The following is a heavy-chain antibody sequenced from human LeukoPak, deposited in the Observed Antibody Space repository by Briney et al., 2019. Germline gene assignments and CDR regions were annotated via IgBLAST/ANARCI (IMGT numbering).Heavy chain of an antibody. V-gene: IGHV4-34*01. CDR1: GGSISSYY. CDR2: INHSGST. J-gene: IGHJ4*02. CDR3: ARQSGRWLQFPYFDY. Sequence: SETLSLTCTVSGGSISSYYWSWIRQPPGKGLEWIGEINHSGSTNYNPSLKSRVTISVDTSKNQFSLKLSSVTAADTAVYYCARQSGRWLQFPYFDYWGQGTLVTVSS. D-gene: IGHD5-24*01.